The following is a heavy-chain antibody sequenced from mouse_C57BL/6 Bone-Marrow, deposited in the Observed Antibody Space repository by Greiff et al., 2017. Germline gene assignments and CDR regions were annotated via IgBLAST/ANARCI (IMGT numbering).Heavy chain of an antibody. CDR3: ARRSGSSY. Sequence: VQLQQSGAELVKPGASVKISCKASGYAFSSYWMNWVKQRPGKGLEWIGQIYPGDGDTNYNGKFKGKAILTADKSSSTAYMQLRSLNSEDSAVYFCARRSGSSYWGQGTLVTVSA. D-gene: IGHD1-1*01. CDR2: IYPGDGDT. J-gene: IGHJ3*01. CDR1: GYAFSSYW. V-gene: IGHV1-80*01.